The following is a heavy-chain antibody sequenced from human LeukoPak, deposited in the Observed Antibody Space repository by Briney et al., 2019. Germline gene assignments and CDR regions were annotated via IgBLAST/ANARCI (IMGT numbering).Heavy chain of an antibody. V-gene: IGHV4-4*02. D-gene: IGHD3-22*01. Sequence: PSETLSLTCAVSGGSISSSNWWSWVRQPPGKGLEWIGEIYHSGNTNYNPSLKSRVTISVDKSKNQFSLKVNSVTAAGTAVYYCARAAYDRSGYYLDYWGQGALVTVSS. CDR2: IYHSGNT. CDR3: ARAAYDRSGYYLDY. CDR1: GGSISSSNW. J-gene: IGHJ4*02.